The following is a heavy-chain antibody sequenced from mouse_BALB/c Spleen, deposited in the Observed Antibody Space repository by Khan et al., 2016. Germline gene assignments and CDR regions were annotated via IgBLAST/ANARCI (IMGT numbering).Heavy chain of an antibody. CDR2: INPSTGYT. D-gene: IGHD2-1*01. Sequence: VQLQESGAELAKPGASVKMSCKASGYTFTSYWMHWVKQRPGQGLEWIGYINPSTGYTEYNQKFKDKATLTADKSSSTAYMQLSSLTPEASAVYYCARSNGNYDYWGQGTTLTVSS. V-gene: IGHV1-7*01. J-gene: IGHJ2*01. CDR3: ARSNGNYDY. CDR1: GYTFTSYW.